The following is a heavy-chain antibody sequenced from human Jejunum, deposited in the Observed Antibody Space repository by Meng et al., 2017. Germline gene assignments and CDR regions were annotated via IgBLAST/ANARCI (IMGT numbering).Heavy chain of an antibody. CDR3: AREEEGNNWRTIDY. Sequence: GGPLRLSCVASGFTFSDRIMHWVRRAPGKGLEWLGRIRNKSNEHSTEYAPSVQGRFIFSRDDAKNSLYLDMSSLKIEDTAVYYCAREEEGNNWRTIDYWGQGILVTGYS. V-gene: IGHV3-72*01. J-gene: IGHJ4*02. CDR1: GFTFSDRI. D-gene: IGHD1-1*01. CDR2: IRNKSNEHST.